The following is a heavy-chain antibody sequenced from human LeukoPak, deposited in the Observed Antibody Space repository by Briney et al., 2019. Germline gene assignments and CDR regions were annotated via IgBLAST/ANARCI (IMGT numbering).Heavy chain of an antibody. CDR3: ARRTGDCSSTSCYRYFDY. CDR1: GYSFSSHW. D-gene: IGHD2-2*01. Sequence: GESLKISCKGSGYSFSSHWIGWVRQMPGKGLEWMGIIYPGDSDTRYSPSFQGQVTISADKSISTAYLQWSSLKASDTAMYYCARRTGDCSSTSCYRYFDYWGQGTLVTVSS. J-gene: IGHJ4*02. CDR2: IYPGDSDT. V-gene: IGHV5-51*01.